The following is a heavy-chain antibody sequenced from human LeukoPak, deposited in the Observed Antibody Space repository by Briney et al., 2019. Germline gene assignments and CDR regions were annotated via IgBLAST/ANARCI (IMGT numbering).Heavy chain of an antibody. CDR2: ISGSSSYI. CDR1: GFTFSTYS. Sequence: PGGSLRLSCAASGFTFSTYSMIWVRQAPGKGLEWVSSISGSSSYIYYADSVKGRFTISRDNAKNSLYLQMNSLRAEDTAVYYCATTRGFHWVYYYYYYMDVWGKGTTVTVSS. V-gene: IGHV3-21*01. D-gene: IGHD7-27*01. J-gene: IGHJ6*03. CDR3: ATTRGFHWVYYYYYYMDV.